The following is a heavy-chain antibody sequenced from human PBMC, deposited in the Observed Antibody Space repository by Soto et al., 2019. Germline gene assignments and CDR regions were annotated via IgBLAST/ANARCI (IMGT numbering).Heavy chain of an antibody. D-gene: IGHD3-16*01. Sequence: WGPQRLSCAASGLIFSNYKMHWVRQAPGKGLVWVSRINTDGSITDYADSVKGRVTISVDTSKNQFSLKLSSVTAADTAVYYCAIGGDVSWFDPWGQGTLVTGSP. CDR3: AIGGDVSWFDP. J-gene: IGHJ5*02. CDR1: GLIFSNYK. V-gene: IGHV3-74*01. CDR2: INTDGSIT.